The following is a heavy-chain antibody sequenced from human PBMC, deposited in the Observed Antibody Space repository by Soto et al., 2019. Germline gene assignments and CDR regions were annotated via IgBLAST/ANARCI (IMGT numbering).Heavy chain of an antibody. CDR2: IYYSGST. Sequence: SETLSLTCTVSGGSVSSGSYYWSWIRQPPGKGLEWIGYIYYSGSTNYNPSLKSRVTISVDTSKNQFSLKLSSVTAADTAVYYCAREPVVVVPAAMGFDYWGQGTMVTASS. CDR3: AREPVVVVPAAMGFDY. J-gene: IGHJ4*02. D-gene: IGHD2-2*01. CDR1: GGSVSSGSYY. V-gene: IGHV4-61*01.